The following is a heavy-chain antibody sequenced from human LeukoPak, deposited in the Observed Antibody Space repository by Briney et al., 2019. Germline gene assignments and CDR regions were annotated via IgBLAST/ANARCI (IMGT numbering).Heavy chain of an antibody. V-gene: IGHV3-48*04. CDR3: ARIRGLTLPISYMDV. J-gene: IGHJ6*03. CDR2: ISVSGT. D-gene: IGHD2-21*01. Sequence: GGSLRLSCTASGFRFGGYSIHWVRQAPGKGLEWLSYISVSGTKHADSVMGRVTVSRDDAKNSLYLQMNGLRAEDTAVYYCARIRGLTLPISYMDVWGKGTTVTVSS. CDR1: GFRFGGYS.